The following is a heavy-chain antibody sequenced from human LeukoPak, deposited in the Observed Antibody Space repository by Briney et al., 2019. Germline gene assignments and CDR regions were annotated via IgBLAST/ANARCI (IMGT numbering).Heavy chain of an antibody. CDR1: GGSISSSTSY. V-gene: IGHV4-39*01. J-gene: IGHJ4*02. CDR2: IYYSGST. D-gene: IGHD3-10*01. Sequence: SETLSLTCTVSGGSISSSTSYWVWIRQPPGKGLEWIGSIYYSGSTYYSPSLKSRVTVFVDTSENQFSLNLNSVTAADTAVYFCARRRSAAYSGSGSVDYWGQGTLVTVSS. CDR3: ARRRSAAYSGSGSVDY.